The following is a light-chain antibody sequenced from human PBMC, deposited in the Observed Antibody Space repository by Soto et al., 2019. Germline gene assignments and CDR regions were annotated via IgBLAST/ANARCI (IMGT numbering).Light chain of an antibody. CDR3: YSYEGGRV. CDR1: ISNVGSYNL. Sequence: QSVVTQPACVSGSPGQSITISCTGTISNVGSYNLVSWYQQHPGKAPKLIIYEVNKRPSGVSNRFSGSKSGNTASLTISGLQTEDEADYYCYSYEGGRVFGGGTKLTVL. V-gene: IGLV2-23*02. CDR2: EVN. J-gene: IGLJ3*02.